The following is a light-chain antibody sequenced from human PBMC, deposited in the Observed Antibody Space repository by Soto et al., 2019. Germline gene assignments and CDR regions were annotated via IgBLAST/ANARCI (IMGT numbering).Light chain of an antibody. J-gene: IGLJ1*01. Sequence: QSVRTQPASVSGSPGQSITISCTGTSSDVGGYYYVSWYQHHPGKAPKLMIYQVSNRPSGVSNRFSGSKSGNTASLTISGLQAEDEADYYCSSYTSSNTFYVFGTGTKVTVL. CDR1: SSDVGGYYY. CDR2: QVS. V-gene: IGLV2-14*01. CDR3: SSYTSSNTFYV.